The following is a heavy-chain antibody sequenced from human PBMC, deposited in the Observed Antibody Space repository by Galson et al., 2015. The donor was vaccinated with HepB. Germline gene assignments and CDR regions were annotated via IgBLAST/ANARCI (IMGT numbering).Heavy chain of an antibody. CDR3: AKDFQWNFDL. CDR1: GFTFSGHN. V-gene: IGHV3-30*13. D-gene: IGHD3-9*01. Sequence: SLRLSCAASGFTFSGHNMHWVRQAPVKGLGWLAIISPDGNTAYYADSVKGRFTISRDNSKNRLFLQVDGLRPEDTAMYYCAKDFQWNFDLWGQGTLVTVSS. CDR2: ISPDGNTA. J-gene: IGHJ4*02.